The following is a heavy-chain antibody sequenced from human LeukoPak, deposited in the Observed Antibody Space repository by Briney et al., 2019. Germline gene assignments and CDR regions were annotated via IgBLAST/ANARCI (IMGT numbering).Heavy chain of an antibody. Sequence: GGSLTLSCAASGFTLSNVCMSWVRQAAGRGLEWVGHIKTKTDGGTTDYAAPVKGRFTISRDDSKNTLYLQMNSLKTEDTALYYCTTGTWIQLWLADYWGQGTLVTVSS. CDR1: GFTLSNVC. D-gene: IGHD5-18*01. J-gene: IGHJ4*02. CDR2: IKTKTDGGTT. V-gene: IGHV3-15*01. CDR3: TTGTWIQLWLADY.